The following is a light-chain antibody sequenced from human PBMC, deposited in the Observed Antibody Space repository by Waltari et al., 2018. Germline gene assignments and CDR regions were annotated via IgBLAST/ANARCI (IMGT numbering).Light chain of an antibody. CDR1: SSHVGINT. CDR3: AAWDDSLNGVV. Sequence: QSVLTQPPSASGTHGQRGTISCSGSSSHVGINTVNCYQQLPGPAPKLLIYSNNQRPSGVPDRFSGSKSGTSASLAISGLQSEDEADYYCAAWDDSLNGVVFGGGTKLTVL. CDR2: SNN. J-gene: IGLJ2*01. V-gene: IGLV1-44*01.